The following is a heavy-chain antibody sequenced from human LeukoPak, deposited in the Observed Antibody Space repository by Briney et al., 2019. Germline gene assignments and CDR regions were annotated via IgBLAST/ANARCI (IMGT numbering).Heavy chain of an antibody. Sequence: SVKVSCKASGGTFSSYAISWVRQAPGQGLEWMGGIIPIFGTANYAQKFQGRVTITTDESTSTAYMELSSLRSEDTAVYYCATVTGYSSGWYNHWGQGTLVTVSS. D-gene: IGHD6-19*01. J-gene: IGHJ5*02. V-gene: IGHV1-69*05. CDR3: ATVTGYSSGWYNH. CDR2: IIPIFGTA. CDR1: GGTFSSYA.